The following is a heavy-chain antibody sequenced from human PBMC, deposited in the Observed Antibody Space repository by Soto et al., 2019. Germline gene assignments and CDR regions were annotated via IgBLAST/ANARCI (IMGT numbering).Heavy chain of an antibody. Sequence: GASVKVSCKASGYTFTGYYMHWVLQAPGQGLEWMGWINPNSGGTNYAQKFQGWVTMTRDTSISTAYMELSRLRSDDTAVYYCARGPRYSGYEFDYWGQGTLVTVSS. D-gene: IGHD5-12*01. J-gene: IGHJ4*02. CDR1: GYTFTGYY. CDR3: ARGPRYSGYEFDY. V-gene: IGHV1-2*04. CDR2: INPNSGGT.